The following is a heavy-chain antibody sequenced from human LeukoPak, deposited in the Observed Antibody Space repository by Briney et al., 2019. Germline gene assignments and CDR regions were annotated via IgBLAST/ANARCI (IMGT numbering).Heavy chain of an antibody. V-gene: IGHV3-48*03. D-gene: IGHD1-1*01. CDR2: ISSGGSTI. CDR3: ARRPGTLPLDY. J-gene: IGHJ4*02. CDR1: GFTFSTYE. Sequence: GGSLRLSCAASGFTFSTYEMNWVRKAPGKGLDWVSYISSGGSTIYYADSVKGRFTISRDDAKNSLYLQMNSLRAEDTAVYYCARRPGTLPLDYWGQGTLVTVSS.